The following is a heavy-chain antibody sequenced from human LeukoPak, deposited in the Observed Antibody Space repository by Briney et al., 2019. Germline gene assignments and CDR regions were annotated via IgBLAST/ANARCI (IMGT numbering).Heavy chain of an antibody. D-gene: IGHD6-6*01. CDR1: GFIFDDYA. V-gene: IGHV3-9*01. CDR2: ISWNSGSI. Sequence: GRSLRLSCAASGFIFDDYAMHWVRQAPGKGLEWVSGISWNSGSIGYADSVKGRFTISRDNAKNSLYLQVNSLRAEDTALYYCAKDRDYSSSGASVDYWGQGTLVTVSS. J-gene: IGHJ4*02. CDR3: AKDRDYSSSGASVDY.